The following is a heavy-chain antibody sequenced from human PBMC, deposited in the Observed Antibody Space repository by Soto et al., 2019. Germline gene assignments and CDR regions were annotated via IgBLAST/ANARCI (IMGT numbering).Heavy chain of an antibody. J-gene: IGHJ6*02. V-gene: IGHV1-8*01. Sequence: QVQLVQSGAEVKKPGASVKVSCKASGYTFTGYDINWVRQATGQGLEWMGWMNANSGNTGYAQKFQGRGTKTRDTSISTAYMELSSLRSEDTAVDYCARGLYYYGMDVWGQGTTVTVSS. CDR1: GYTFTGYD. CDR3: ARGLYYYGMDV. CDR2: MNANSGNT.